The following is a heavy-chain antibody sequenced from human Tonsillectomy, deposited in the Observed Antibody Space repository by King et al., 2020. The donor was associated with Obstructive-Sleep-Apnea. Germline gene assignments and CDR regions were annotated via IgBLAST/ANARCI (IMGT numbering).Heavy chain of an antibody. CDR1: GYTFTSYG. D-gene: IGHD6-13*01. J-gene: IGHJ1*01. V-gene: IGHV1-18*04. CDR3: ARVPISAAAAGTGVEYFHH. CDR2: ISASNGNT. Sequence: QLVQSGAEVKKPGASVKVSCKASGYTFTSYGISWVRQAPGQGLEWMGWISASNGNTTYAQKLQGRVTMTTDTSTSTAYMELRSLGSDDTAVYYCARVPISAAAAGTGVEYFHHWGQGTLVTVSS.